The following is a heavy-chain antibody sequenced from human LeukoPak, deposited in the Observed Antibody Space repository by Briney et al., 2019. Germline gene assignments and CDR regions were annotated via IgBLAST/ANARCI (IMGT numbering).Heavy chain of an antibody. Sequence: ASVKVSCKASGYTFTGYYMHWVRQAPGQGLEWMGWINPNSGGTNYAQKSQGRVTMTRDTSISTAYMELSRLRSDDTAVYYCARVSRKTTSSFDYWGQGTLVTVSS. V-gene: IGHV1-2*02. D-gene: IGHD2-2*01. CDR2: INPNSGGT. CDR3: ARVSRKTTSSFDY. CDR1: GYTFTGYY. J-gene: IGHJ4*02.